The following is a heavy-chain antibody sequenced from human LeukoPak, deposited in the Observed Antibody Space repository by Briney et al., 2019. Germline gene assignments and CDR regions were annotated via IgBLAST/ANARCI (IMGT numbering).Heavy chain of an antibody. J-gene: IGHJ3*02. Sequence: PSETLSLTRSVSGYSISSGRFWGWIRRPPGKGLEWLGSIYNTGTTYLSPSPKNRLTISVDTSRNQCSLKLTSMTAADTAMYYCAKTSSVAARGPFDIWGLGTEVTVSP. CDR2: IYNTGTT. D-gene: IGHD6-6*01. CDR1: GYSISSGRF. CDR3: AKTSSVAARGPFDI. V-gene: IGHV4-38-2*01.